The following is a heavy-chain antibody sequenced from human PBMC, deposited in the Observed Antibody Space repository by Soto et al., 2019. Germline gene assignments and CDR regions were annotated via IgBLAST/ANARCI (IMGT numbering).Heavy chain of an antibody. V-gene: IGHV4-4*07. CDR1: GGSISSYY. CDR3: AGESGRVVRGVGGYRTVY. D-gene: IGHD3-10*01. Sequence: QVQLQESGPGLVKPSETLSLTCTVSGGSISSYYWSWIRQPAGKGLEWIGRIYTSGSTNYNPPLKCRVTMSVDTSKNQFSLKLSSVTAADTAVYYCAGESGRVVRGVGGYRTVYWGQGTLVTVSS. CDR2: IYTSGST. J-gene: IGHJ4*02.